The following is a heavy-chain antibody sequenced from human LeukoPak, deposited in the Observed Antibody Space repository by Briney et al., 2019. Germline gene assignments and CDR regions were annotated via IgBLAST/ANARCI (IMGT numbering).Heavy chain of an antibody. Sequence: GGSLRLSCAASGFTFSSYGMHWVRQAPDKGPEWVAVISNDGGNKYYAGSVKGRFTISRDNSKNTVYLQMNSLRAEDTAVYYCARDATLTVDTAMAYDDPWGQGTLVTVSS. V-gene: IGHV3-30*03. CDR2: ISNDGGNK. J-gene: IGHJ5*02. D-gene: IGHD5-18*01. CDR3: ARDATLTVDTAMAYDDP. CDR1: GFTFSSYG.